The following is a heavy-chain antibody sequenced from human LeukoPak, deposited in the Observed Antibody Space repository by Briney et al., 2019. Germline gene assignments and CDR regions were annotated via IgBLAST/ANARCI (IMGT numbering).Heavy chain of an antibody. CDR2: INHSGST. D-gene: IGHD2-8*01. CDR1: GGSFSGYY. J-gene: IGHJ5*02. Sequence: KPSETLSLTCAVYGGSFSGYYWSWIRQPPGKGLEWIGEINHSGSTNYNPSLKSRVTISVDTSKNQFSLKLSSVTAADTAVYYCARGTNVRASWSANWFDPWGQGTLVTVSS. CDR3: ARGTNVRASWSANWFDP. V-gene: IGHV4-34*01.